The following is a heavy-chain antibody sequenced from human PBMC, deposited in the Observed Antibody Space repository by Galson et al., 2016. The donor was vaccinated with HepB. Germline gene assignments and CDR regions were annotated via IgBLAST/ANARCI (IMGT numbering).Heavy chain of an antibody. CDR3: VRDREQSLDY. CDR1: GYTFTTYG. CDR2: ISTHSGTT. Sequence: SVKVSCKASGYTFTTYGITWVRQAPGQGLDWMGWISTHSGTTNHAQELQGRITMTTDTSTSTAYMELTNLKSDDTAVYYCVRDREQSLDYWGQGTLVSVSS. J-gene: IGHJ4*02. V-gene: IGHV1-18*01.